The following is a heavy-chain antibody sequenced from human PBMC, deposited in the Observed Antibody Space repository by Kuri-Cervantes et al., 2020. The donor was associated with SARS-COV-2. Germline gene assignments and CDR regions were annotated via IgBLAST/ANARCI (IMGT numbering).Heavy chain of an antibody. Sequence: SVKVSCKASGCTFSSYAISWVRQAPGQGLEWMGRIIPILGIANYAQKFQGRVTITADKSTSTAYMELSSLRSEDTAVYYCARSANYGSGSYYMSYGMDVWGQGTTVTVSS. D-gene: IGHD3-10*01. CDR2: IIPILGIA. J-gene: IGHJ6*02. CDR3: ARSANYGSGSYYMSYGMDV. V-gene: IGHV1-69*04. CDR1: GCTFSSYA.